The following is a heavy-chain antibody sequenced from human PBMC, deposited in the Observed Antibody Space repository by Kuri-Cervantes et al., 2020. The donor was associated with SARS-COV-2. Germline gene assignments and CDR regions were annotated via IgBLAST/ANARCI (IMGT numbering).Heavy chain of an antibody. CDR2: IKSKTDGGTT. D-gene: IGHD3-3*01. J-gene: IGHJ6*02. V-gene: IGHV3-15*07. CDR1: GFTFSKAW. CDR3: ARGFGVALYGMDV. Sequence: GESLKISCAASGFTFSKAWMNWVRQAPGKGLEWVGRIKSKTDGGTTDYVAPVKGRFTISRDNAKNMLFLQMNSLRAEDTAVYYCARGFGVALYGMDVWGQGTTVTVSS.